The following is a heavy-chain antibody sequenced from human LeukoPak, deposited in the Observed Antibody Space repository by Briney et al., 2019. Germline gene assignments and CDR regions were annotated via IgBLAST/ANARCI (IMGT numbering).Heavy chain of an antibody. CDR3: ARMSDILTGYYSHFDY. CDR1: GYTFTSYG. Sequence: ASVKVSCKASGYTFTSYGISWVRQAPGQGLEWMGWISAYNGNTNYEQKLQGRVTMTTDTSTSTAYMELRSLRSDDTAVYYCARMSDILTGYYSHFDYWGQGTLVTVSS. J-gene: IGHJ4*02. D-gene: IGHD3-9*01. CDR2: ISAYNGNT. V-gene: IGHV1-18*01.